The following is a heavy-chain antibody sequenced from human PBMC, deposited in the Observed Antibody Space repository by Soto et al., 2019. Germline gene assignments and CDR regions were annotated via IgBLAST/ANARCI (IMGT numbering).Heavy chain of an antibody. V-gene: IGHV3-30*18. J-gene: IGHJ4*02. CDR2: ISYDGSNK. Sequence: GGSLRLSCAASGFTFSSYGMHWVRQAPGKGLEWVAVISYDGSNKYYADSVKGRFTISRDNSKNTLYLQMNSLRAEDTAVYYCAKGRHYYDSSGPGPYFDYWGQGTLVTVSS. D-gene: IGHD3-22*01. CDR3: AKGRHYYDSSGPGPYFDY. CDR1: GFTFSSYG.